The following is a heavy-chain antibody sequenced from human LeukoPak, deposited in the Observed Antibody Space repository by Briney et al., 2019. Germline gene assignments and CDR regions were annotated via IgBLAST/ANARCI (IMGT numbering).Heavy chain of an antibody. J-gene: IGHJ4*02. V-gene: IGHV4-59*01. D-gene: IGHD5-12*01. CDR3: ARDGGGYDS. Sequence: SQTLSLTCTVSGGSISSYYWSWIRQPPGKGLEWIGYIYYSGSTNYNPSLKSRVTISVDTSKNQFSLKLSSVTAADTAVYYCARDGGGYDSWGQGTLVTVSS. CDR1: GGSISSYY. CDR2: IYYSGST.